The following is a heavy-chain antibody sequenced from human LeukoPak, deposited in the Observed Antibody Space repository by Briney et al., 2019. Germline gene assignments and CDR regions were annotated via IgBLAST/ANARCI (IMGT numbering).Heavy chain of an antibody. V-gene: IGHV3-23*01. CDR3: ARAPGEYNFGSFDY. CDR1: GFTFSSCA. J-gene: IGHJ4*02. D-gene: IGHD5-18*01. Sequence: PGGSLRLSCAASGFTFSSCAMSWVRQAPGKGLEWVPTISGSGGSTYYADSVKGRFTISRDNSQNTLYLQMNSLRAEDTAIYFCARAPGEYNFGSFDYWGQGALVTVSS. CDR2: ISGSGGST.